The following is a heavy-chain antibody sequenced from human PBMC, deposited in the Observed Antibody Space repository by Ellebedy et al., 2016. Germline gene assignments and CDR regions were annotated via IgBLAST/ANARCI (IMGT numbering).Heavy chain of an antibody. Sequence: GSLRLSCNVSGGSVSSAYWNWIRRPPGKGLEWIGYVFHTGTTNYSPSLKSRVTMSVDTSKSQFSLGLTSVTAADTAVYYCAKWNGGWYAFEVWGQGTMVTVSS. J-gene: IGHJ3*01. D-gene: IGHD6-19*01. CDR2: VFHTGTT. CDR1: GGSVSSAY. CDR3: AKWNGGWYAFEV. V-gene: IGHV4-59*02.